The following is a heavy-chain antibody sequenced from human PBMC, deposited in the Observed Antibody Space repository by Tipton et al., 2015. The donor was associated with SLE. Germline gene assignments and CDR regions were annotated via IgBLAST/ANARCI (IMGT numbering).Heavy chain of an antibody. D-gene: IGHD1-1*01. CDR1: GGSFSGYY. CDR2: INHSGST. Sequence: TLSLTCAVYGGSFSGYYWSWTRQSPGKGLEWIGDINHSGSTNYNPSLKSRVTISVDTSKSQFSLKLSSVTAADTAVYYCARAPGLERSYYYYYYMDVWGKGTTVTVSS. CDR3: ARAPGLERSYYYYYYMDV. J-gene: IGHJ6*03. V-gene: IGHV4-34*01.